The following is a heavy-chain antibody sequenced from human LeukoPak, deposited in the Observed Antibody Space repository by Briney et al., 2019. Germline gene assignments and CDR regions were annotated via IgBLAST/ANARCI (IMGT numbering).Heavy chain of an antibody. V-gene: IGHV3-21*01. J-gene: IGHJ4*02. Sequence: GGSLRLSCAASGFTFSSYSMNWVRQAPGKGLEWVSSISSGSNYIHYADSVKGRFTISRDNAKNSLYLQMNSLRAEDTAVYYCAREWEYYDILTGTTASFDYWGQGTLVTVSS. CDR1: GFTFSSYS. D-gene: IGHD3-9*01. CDR2: ISSGSNYI. CDR3: AREWEYYDILTGTTASFDY.